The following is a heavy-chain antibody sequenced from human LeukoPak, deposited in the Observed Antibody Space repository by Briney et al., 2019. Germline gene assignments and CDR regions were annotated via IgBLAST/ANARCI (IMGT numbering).Heavy chain of an antibody. V-gene: IGHV4-59*08. CDR1: GGSISSYY. J-gene: IGHJ4*02. Sequence: PSETLSLTCTVSGGSISSYYWSWIRQPPGKGLEWIGYIYYSGSTNYNPSLKSRVTISVDTSKNQFPLKLSSVTAADTAVYYCARLYGPGYYDSSGYYIGFDYWGQGTLVTVSS. CDR3: ARLYGPGYYDSSGYYIGFDY. CDR2: IYYSGST. D-gene: IGHD3-22*01.